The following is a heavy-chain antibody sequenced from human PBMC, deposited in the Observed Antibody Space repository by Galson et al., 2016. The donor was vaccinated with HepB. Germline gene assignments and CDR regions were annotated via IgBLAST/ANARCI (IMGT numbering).Heavy chain of an antibody. Sequence: SVKVSCKASGYSFTDNYLHWIRQAPGQGLEWMGWINPDDGGTKYAQRLEGWVTLTGDTSITTAYMELKGLRSDETAVYYCAREVGNTSSWGTFDIWGQGTMVTVSA. CDR3: AREVGNTSSWGTFDI. CDR2: INPDDGGT. D-gene: IGHD6-13*01. J-gene: IGHJ3*02. V-gene: IGHV1-2*04. CDR1: GYSFTDNY.